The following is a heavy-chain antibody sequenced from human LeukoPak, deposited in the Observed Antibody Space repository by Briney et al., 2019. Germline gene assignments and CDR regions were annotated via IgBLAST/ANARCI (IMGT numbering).Heavy chain of an antibody. J-gene: IGHJ5*02. CDR1: GFTVSSNY. CDR3: ARETIVVGEVHWFDP. Sequence: GGSLRLSCAASGFTVSSNYMSWVRQAPGKGLEWVSVIYSGGSTYYADSVKGRFTISRDNSKNTLYLQMNSLRAEDTAVYYCARETIVVGEVHWFDPWGQGTLVTVSS. CDR2: IYSGGST. D-gene: IGHD2-15*01. V-gene: IGHV3-53*01.